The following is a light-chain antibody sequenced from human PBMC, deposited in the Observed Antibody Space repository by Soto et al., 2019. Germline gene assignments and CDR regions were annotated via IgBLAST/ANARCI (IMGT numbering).Light chain of an antibody. CDR2: GAS. J-gene: IGKJ4*01. CDR3: QQYYHWPVT. V-gene: IGKV3-15*01. Sequence: EILMTQSPDTLSVSPGERVTLSCRASRTVSNRLAWYQHKPGQAPRLLISGASTGATGIPPRFRGSGSGTEFTLNVDTLQSEDIAIYYCQQYYHWPVTFGGGTKVDIK. CDR1: RTVSNR.